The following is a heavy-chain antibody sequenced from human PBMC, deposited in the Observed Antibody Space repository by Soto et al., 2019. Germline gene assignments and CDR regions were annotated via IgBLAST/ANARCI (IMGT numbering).Heavy chain of an antibody. CDR3: ARGYSSSWSEGFDP. Sequence: PGGSLRLSCAASGFTFSSYGMHWVRQVPGKGLEWVAVISYDGSNKYYADSVKGRFTISRDNSKNTLYLQMNSLRAEDTAVYYCARGYSSSWSEGFDPWGQGTLVTVSS. V-gene: IGHV3-30*03. CDR1: GFTFSSYG. CDR2: ISYDGSNK. D-gene: IGHD6-13*01. J-gene: IGHJ5*02.